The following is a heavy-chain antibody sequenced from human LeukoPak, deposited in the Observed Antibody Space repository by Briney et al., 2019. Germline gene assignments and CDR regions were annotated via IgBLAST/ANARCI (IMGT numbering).Heavy chain of an antibody. CDR1: GGSISSSSYY. CDR3: ASLRATWIQLWLDPY. CDR2: IYYSGST. V-gene: IGHV4-39*01. J-gene: IGHJ4*02. Sequence: KASETLSLTCTVSGGSISSSSYYWGWIRQPPGKGLEWIGSIYYSGSTYYNPSLKSRVTISVDTSKNQFSLKLSSVTAADTAVYYCASLRATWIQLWLDPYWGQGTLVTVSS. D-gene: IGHD5-18*01.